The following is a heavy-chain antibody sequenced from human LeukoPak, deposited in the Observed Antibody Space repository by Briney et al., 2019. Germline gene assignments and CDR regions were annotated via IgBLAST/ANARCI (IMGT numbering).Heavy chain of an antibody. CDR1: GFTFSDYY. CDR2: ITGSGSTI. J-gene: IGHJ3*02. V-gene: IGHV3-11*01. D-gene: IGHD4-17*01. Sequence: GSLRLSCAASGFTFSDYYMSWIRQAPGKGLEWVSYITGSGSTIYYADSVEGRFTVSRDNAKNSLYLQMNSLRAEDTAVYYCARDRAATTVTRKDAFDIWGQGIMVTVSS. CDR3: ARDRAATTVTRKDAFDI.